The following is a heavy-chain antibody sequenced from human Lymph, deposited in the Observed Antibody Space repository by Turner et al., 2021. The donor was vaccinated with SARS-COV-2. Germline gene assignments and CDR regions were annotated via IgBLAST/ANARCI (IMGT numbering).Heavy chain of an antibody. J-gene: IGHJ5*02. D-gene: IGHD2-15*01. CDR1: GYTLPELT. CDR3: ATAPAAVVTGWFDP. V-gene: IGHV1-24*01. CDR2: FDPEDGET. Sequence: QVQLVQSGAEVKKPGASVRASCKVSGYTLPELTMHWVRQTPGKGLEWMGGFDPEDGETIYAQNFQGRVTMTEDTSTDTAYMDLSSLRSEDTAVYYCATAPAAVVTGWFDPWGQGTLVTVSS.